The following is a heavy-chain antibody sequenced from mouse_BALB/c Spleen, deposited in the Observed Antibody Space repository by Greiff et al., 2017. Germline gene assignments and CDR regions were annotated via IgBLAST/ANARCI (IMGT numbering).Heavy chain of an antibody. J-gene: IGHJ4*01. CDR1: GFNIKDYY. CDR2: IDPENGNT. V-gene: IGHV14-1*02. CDR3: ARGAMDY. Sequence: EVQLQQSGAELVRPGALVKLSCKASGFNIKDYYMHWVKQRPEQGLEWIGWIDPENGNTIYDPKFQGKASITADTSSNTAYLQLSSLTSEDTAVYYCARGAMDYWSQGTSVTVSS.